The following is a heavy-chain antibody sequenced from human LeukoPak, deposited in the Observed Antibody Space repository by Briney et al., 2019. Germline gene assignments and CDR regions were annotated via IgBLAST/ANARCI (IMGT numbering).Heavy chain of an antibody. CDR3: ANDELPFDY. V-gene: IGHV3-23*01. Sequence: GGSLRLSCAASKFRFSNYAMNWVRQAPGKGLEWVSSFTGSGGSTYYADSVKGRFTISRDNSKDTLYLQMNNLRAEDTAVYYCANDELPFDYWGQGTLVSVSS. CDR2: FTGSGGST. J-gene: IGHJ4*02. D-gene: IGHD2-21*01. CDR1: KFRFSNYA.